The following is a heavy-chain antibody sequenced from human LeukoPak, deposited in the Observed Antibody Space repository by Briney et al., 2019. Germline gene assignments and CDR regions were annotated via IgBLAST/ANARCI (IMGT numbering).Heavy chain of an antibody. CDR2: IKQDGSEK. J-gene: IGHJ4*02. CDR3: ASRDYDFWSGYFDH. D-gene: IGHD3-3*01. Sequence: NIKQDGSEKYYVDSAKRRFTISRDNTKNLLYLQMNSLRAEDTAVYFCASRDYDFWSGYFDHWGQGTLVTVSS. V-gene: IGHV3-7*03.